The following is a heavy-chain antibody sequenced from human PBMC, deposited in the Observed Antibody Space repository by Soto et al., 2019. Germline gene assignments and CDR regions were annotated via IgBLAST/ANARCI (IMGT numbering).Heavy chain of an antibody. D-gene: IGHD1-7*01. CDR2: ISYDGSNK. CDR1: GFTFSSYA. CDR3: ARDQGGTTLYYHGMDV. J-gene: IGHJ6*02. V-gene: IGHV3-30-3*01. Sequence: QVQLVESGGGVVQPGRSLRLSCAASGFTFSSYAMHWVRQAPGKGLDWVALISYDGSNKYYADSVKGRFTISRDTLYLQMNSLRPEDTAVYHCARDQGGTTLYYHGMDVWGQGTTVTVSS.